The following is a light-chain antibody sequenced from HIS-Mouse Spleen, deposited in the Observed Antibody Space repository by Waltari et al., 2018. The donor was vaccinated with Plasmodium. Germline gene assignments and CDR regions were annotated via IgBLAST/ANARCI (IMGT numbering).Light chain of an antibody. J-gene: IGLJ3*02. CDR2: EDS. CDR1: ALPKKY. Sequence: SYELTQPPSVSVSPGQTARITCSGAALPKKYAYWYQQKSGQAPVLVIYEDSKRPSGIPERFSGSSSGTMATLTISGAQVEDEADYYCYSTDSSGNHLWVFGGGTKLTVL. V-gene: IGLV3-10*01. CDR3: YSTDSSGNHLWV.